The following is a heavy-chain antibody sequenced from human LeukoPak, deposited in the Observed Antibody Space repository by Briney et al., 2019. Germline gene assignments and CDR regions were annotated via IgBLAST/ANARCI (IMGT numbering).Heavy chain of an antibody. Sequence: SETLSLTCAVSGGSISTSTYYWGWIRQPPGRGLEWIGSLYFGGVTYYNPSLKSRVTISVDTSKNQFSLKLSSVTAADTAVYYCARDPSQYYDFWSGYSPRGWYFDLWGRGTLVTVSS. V-gene: IGHV4-39*07. CDR3: ARDPSQYYDFWSGYSPRGWYFDL. CDR1: GGSISTSTYY. CDR2: LYFGGVT. J-gene: IGHJ2*01. D-gene: IGHD3-3*01.